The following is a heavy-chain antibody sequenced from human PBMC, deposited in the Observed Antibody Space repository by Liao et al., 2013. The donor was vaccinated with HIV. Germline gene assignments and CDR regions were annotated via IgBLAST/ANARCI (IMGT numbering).Heavy chain of an antibody. Sequence: QMQLQESGPGLVKPSETLSLTCTVSGGSINNHYWNWIRQPAGRGLEWIGRIYTSGNTNYNPSLKSRVTMSVDTSKNQFSLMLSSVTAADTAMYYCARGLGGPFDYWGQGTLVIVSS. V-gene: IGHV4-4*07. D-gene: IGHD2-15*01. CDR3: ARGLGGPFDY. CDR2: IYTSGNT. CDR1: GGSINNHY. J-gene: IGHJ4*01.